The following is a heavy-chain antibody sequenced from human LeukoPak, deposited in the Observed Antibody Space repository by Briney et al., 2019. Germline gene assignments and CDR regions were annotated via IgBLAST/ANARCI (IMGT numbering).Heavy chain of an antibody. Sequence: SETLSLTCTVSGYSISSGYYWGWIRQPPGKGLEWIGNIYHSGSTYYNPSLKSRVTISVDTSKNQFSLKLSSVTAADTAVYYCARASNWFDPWGQGTLVTVSS. J-gene: IGHJ5*02. CDR3: ARASNWFDP. CDR2: IYHSGST. CDR1: GYSISSGYY. V-gene: IGHV4-38-2*02.